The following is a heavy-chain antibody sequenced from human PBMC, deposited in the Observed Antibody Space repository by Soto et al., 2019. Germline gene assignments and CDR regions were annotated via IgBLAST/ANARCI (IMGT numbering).Heavy chain of an antibody. J-gene: IGHJ4*02. D-gene: IGHD6-19*01. V-gene: IGHV4-4*02. CDR3: ARHVGVPGTRGFDY. CDR1: GASISDDNW. CDR2: IYRSGTT. Sequence: QVQLQESGPGLVKPSGTLSLACAVFGASISDDNWWSWVRQPPGMGLEWIGEIYRSGTTNYNSSLESRVTISMDKSRNQISLKLSSVAAADSAIYYCARHVGVPGTRGFDYWGQGTLVTVSS.